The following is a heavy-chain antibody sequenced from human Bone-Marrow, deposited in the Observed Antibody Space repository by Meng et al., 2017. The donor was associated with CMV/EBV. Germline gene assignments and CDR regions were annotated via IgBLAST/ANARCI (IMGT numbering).Heavy chain of an antibody. J-gene: IGHJ3*02. CDR2: IYYSGST. CDR1: GGSISSSSYY. D-gene: IGHD5-24*01. Sequence: GSLRLSCTVSGGSISSSSYYWGWIRQPPGKGLEWIGYIYYSGSTNYNPSLKSRVTILVDTSKNQFSLKLSSVTAADTAVYYCGRDGYNLPLDIWGQGTMVTVSS. CDR3: GRDGYNLPLDI. V-gene: IGHV4-61*01.